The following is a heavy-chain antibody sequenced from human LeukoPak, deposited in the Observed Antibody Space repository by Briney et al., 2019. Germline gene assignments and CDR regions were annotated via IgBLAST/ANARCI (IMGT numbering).Heavy chain of an antibody. CDR1: GGSVSNYY. J-gene: IGHJ5*02. V-gene: IGHV4-59*02. CDR2: IYYTET. D-gene: IGHD2-15*01. Sequence: PSETLSLTCTVSGGSVSNYYWSWIRQSPGKGLEWIGYIYYTETSYNPSLKSRVTISADTSKNQFSLKLYSVTAADTAVYYCARDSHQYCGGGSCYSGGWFDPWGQGTLVTVSS. CDR3: ARDSHQYCGGGSCYSGGWFDP.